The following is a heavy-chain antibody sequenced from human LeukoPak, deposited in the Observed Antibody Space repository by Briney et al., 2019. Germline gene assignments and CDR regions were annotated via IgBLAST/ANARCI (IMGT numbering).Heavy chain of an antibody. V-gene: IGHV1-2*02. CDR1: GYTFPAYY. D-gene: IGHD1-1*01. CDR3: ARVETGMGLGAFDI. Sequence: ASVKVSCKASGYTFPAYYIHWVRQAPGQGLEWMGWINPNSGGTNSAQKFQGRVTMTRDTSITTAYVELSLTPDDTAVYYCARVETGMGLGAFDIWGQGTMVTVSS. CDR2: INPNSGGT. J-gene: IGHJ3*02.